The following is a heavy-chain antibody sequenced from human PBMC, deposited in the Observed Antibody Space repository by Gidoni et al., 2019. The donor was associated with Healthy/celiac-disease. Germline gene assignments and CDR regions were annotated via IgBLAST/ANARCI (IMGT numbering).Heavy chain of an antibody. V-gene: IGHV3-21*01. CDR2: ISSSSSYI. CDR3: ARGTHHDFWSGYPAY. J-gene: IGHJ4*02. CDR1: GFTFSSYS. Sequence: EVQLVESGGGLVKPWGSLRLSCAASGFTFSSYSMNWVRQAPGKGLEWGSSISSSSSYIYYADSVKGRFTISRDNAKNSLYLQMNSLRAEDTAVYYCARGTHHDFWSGYPAYWGQGTLVTVSS. D-gene: IGHD3-3*01.